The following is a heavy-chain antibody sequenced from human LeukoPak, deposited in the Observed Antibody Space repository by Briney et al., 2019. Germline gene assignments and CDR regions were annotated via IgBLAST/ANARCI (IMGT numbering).Heavy chain of an antibody. Sequence: GESLKISCKASGYNCTNYWIGWVRQMPGKGLEWIGIISPGDSDKRYSPSFQGQVTISADKSICTAYLQWSSLKASDNAMYYCARRGDSYGRFDYWGQGILVTVSS. D-gene: IGHD5-18*01. CDR2: ISPGDSDK. V-gene: IGHV5-51*01. J-gene: IGHJ4*02. CDR1: GYNCTNYW. CDR3: ARRGDSYGRFDY.